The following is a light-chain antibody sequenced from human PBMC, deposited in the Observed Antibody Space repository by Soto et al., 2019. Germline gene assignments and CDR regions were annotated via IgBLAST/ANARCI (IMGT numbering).Light chain of an antibody. CDR1: QSVRSK. CDR2: AAS. V-gene: IGKV3-11*01. CDR3: QQRGNWPRTWA. Sequence: EIVMTQSPATLSVSPGERATLSCRASQSVRSKLAWYQQKPGQPPRLLIYAASTRATGIPVRFSGSGSGTDFTLTISSLEPEDFAVYYCQQRGNWPRTWAFGQGTKVEV. J-gene: IGKJ1*01.